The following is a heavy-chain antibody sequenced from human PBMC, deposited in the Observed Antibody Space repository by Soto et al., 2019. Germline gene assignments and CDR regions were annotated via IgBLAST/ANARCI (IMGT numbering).Heavy chain of an antibody. V-gene: IGHV1-3*01. J-gene: IGHJ6*02. CDR1: GYTFTSYA. CDR2: INAGNGNT. Sequence: ASVKVSCKASGYTFTSYAMHWVRQAPGQRLEWMGWINAGNGNTKYSQKFQGRVTITRDTSASTAYMELSSLRSEDTAVYYCARDLYFDWPEAYGMDVWGQGTTVTVSS. CDR3: ARDLYFDWPEAYGMDV. D-gene: IGHD3-9*01.